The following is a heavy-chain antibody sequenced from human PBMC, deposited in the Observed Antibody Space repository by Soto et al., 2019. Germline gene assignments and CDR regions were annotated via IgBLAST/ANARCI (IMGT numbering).Heavy chain of an antibody. CDR3: AILTRGFSMDV. J-gene: IGHJ6*02. D-gene: IGHD2-8*01. CDR1: GFTFSAYW. Sequence: GGSLRLSCAASGFTFSAYWMSWVRQTPGKGLEWVANIKHDGSEKYYVDSVKGRFTISRDNAKNSLFLEMNSLRAEDTAVFYCAILTRGFSMDVWGHGISVSVAS. CDR2: IKHDGSEK. V-gene: IGHV3-7*01.